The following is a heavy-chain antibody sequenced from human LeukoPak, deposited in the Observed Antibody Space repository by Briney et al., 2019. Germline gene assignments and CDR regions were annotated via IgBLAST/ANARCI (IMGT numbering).Heavy chain of an antibody. J-gene: IGHJ4*02. CDR3: ARGVEWLPFDY. D-gene: IGHD3-3*01. CDR1: GYTLKNYY. V-gene: IGHV1-46*02. CDR2: INPSGCST. Sequence: ASVKVSCKASGYTLKNYYMHWVRQAPGQGREWMGIINPSGCSTSYAQKFQGRVTMPRDASTSTVYMELSSLRSEDTAVYYCARGVEWLPFDYWGQGTLVTVAS.